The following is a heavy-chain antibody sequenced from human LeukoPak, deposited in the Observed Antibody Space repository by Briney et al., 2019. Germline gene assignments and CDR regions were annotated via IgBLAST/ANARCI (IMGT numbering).Heavy chain of an antibody. D-gene: IGHD2/OR15-2a*01. CDR1: GNYR. J-gene: IGHJ4*02. Sequence: PGGSLRVSCAASGNYRMHWVRQAPGKGLVWVSHINSDGSWTSYADSVEGRFTISKDNAKNTVYLQMNNLRAEDTAVYYCVSFYEAYWGRGTLVTVSS. CDR2: INSDGSWT. V-gene: IGHV3-74*01. CDR3: VSFYEAY.